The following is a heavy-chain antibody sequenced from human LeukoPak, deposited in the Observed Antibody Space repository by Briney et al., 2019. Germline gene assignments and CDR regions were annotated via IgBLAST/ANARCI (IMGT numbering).Heavy chain of an antibody. CDR2: ISYDGTKK. D-gene: IGHD5-24*01. CDR3: ARDGGDGYNVIDY. CDR1: GFTFSSFS. Sequence: GGSLRLSRAASGFTFSSFSMHWVRQAPGKGLGSLAVISYDGTKKYYADSVKGRFTISRDNSKNTLYLQMNSLRVEDTAVYYCARDGGDGYNVIDYWGQGTLVTVSS. V-gene: IGHV3-30*04. J-gene: IGHJ4*02.